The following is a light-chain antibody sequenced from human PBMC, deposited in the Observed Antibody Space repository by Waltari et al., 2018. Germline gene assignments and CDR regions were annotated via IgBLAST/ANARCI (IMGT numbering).Light chain of an antibody. CDR2: GAS. CDR3: QHYVSLPVT. J-gene: IGKJ1*01. V-gene: IGKV3-20*01. CDR1: QSVGRS. Sequence: EIVLTQSPGTLSLSPGERATLSCRASQSVGRSLAWYQQNPGQAPRLLIYGASIRATGLPDRFSGGGSGTDCSLTISRLESEDFAAYHCQHYVSLPVTFGQGTKVEIK.